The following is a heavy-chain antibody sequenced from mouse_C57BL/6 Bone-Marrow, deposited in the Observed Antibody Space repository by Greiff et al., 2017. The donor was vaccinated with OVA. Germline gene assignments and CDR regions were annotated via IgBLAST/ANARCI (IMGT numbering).Heavy chain of an antibody. CDR2: IWGGGST. D-gene: IGHD1-1*01. CDR3: ATSLITTVSYYAMDY. Sequence: QVQLKESGPGLVAPSQSLSITCTVSGFSLTSYGVDWVRQPPGKGLEWLGVIWGGGSTNYNSALMSRLSISKDNSESQVFLKMNSLQTDDTAMYDCATSLITTVSYYAMDYWGQGTSGTVAS. CDR1: GFSLTSYG. J-gene: IGHJ4*01. V-gene: IGHV2-9*01.